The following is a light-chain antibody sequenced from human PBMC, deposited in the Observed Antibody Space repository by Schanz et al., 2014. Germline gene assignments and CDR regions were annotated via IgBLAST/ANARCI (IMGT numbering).Light chain of an antibody. CDR1: SSDIGDYDY. J-gene: IGLJ2*01. CDR3: NSYTSSSTLVV. CDR2: DVS. Sequence: QSVLTQPASVSGSPGQSITISCTGTSSDIGDYDYVSWYQQHPGKAPKLMIYDVSSRPSGVSNRFSGSKSGNTASLTISGLQAEDEADYYCNSYTSSSTLVVFGGGTKLTVL. V-gene: IGLV2-14*01.